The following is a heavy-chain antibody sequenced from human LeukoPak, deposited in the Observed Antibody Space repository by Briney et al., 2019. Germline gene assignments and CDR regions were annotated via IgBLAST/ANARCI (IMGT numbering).Heavy chain of an antibody. J-gene: IGHJ3*02. V-gene: IGHV1-69*04. D-gene: IGHD3/OR15-3a*01. CDR2: IIPILGIA. Sequence: SVKVSCKASGGTFSSYAISWVRQAPGQGLEWMGRIIPILGIANYAQKFRGRVTITADKSTSTAYMELSSLRSEDTAVYYCAREGGWGLGGAFDIWGQGTMVTVSS. CDR3: AREGGWGLGGAFDI. CDR1: GGTFSSYA.